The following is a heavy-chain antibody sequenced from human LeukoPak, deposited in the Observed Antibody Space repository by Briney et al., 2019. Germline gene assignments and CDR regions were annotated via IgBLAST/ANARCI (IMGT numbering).Heavy chain of an antibody. J-gene: IGHJ5*02. D-gene: IGHD6-19*01. V-gene: IGHV3-9*02. CDR3: AKDLRAVAGTDGWFDP. CDR2: ISWNSGSI. Sequence: GGSLRLSCAASGFTSDDYAMHWVRQAPGKGLEWVSGISWNSGSIGYADSVKGRFTISRDNAKNSLYLQMNSLRAEDTALYYCAKDLRAVAGTDGWFDPWGQGTLVTVSS. CDR1: GFTSDDYA.